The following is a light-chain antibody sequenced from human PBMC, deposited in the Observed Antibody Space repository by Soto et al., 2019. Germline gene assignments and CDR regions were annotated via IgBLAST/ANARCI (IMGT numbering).Light chain of an antibody. CDR1: QSVSSSY. CDR2: GAS. J-gene: IGKJ1*01. V-gene: IGKV3-20*01. Sequence: EIVLTQSPGTLSLSPGERATLSCRASQSVSSSYSAWYQQKPGQAPRLLIYGASTRATGIPDRFSGSGSGTDFTLTISTLEPEDFAVYYCHQYGSSPRTFGQGTKVDIK. CDR3: HQYGSSPRT.